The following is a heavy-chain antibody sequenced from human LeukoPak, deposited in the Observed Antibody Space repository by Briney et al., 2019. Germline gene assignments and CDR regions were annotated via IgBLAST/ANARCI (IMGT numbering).Heavy chain of an antibody. CDR2: IYYSGST. CDR3: AREPHGIVGAHFGY. D-gene: IGHD1-26*01. V-gene: IGHV4-30-4*01. Sequence: SETLSLTCTVSGGSISSGDYYWSWIRQPPGKGLEWIGYIYYSGSTYYNPSLKSRVTISVDTSKNQFSLKLSSVTAADTAVYYCAREPHGIVGAHFGYWGQGTLVTVSS. J-gene: IGHJ4*02. CDR1: GGSISSGDYY.